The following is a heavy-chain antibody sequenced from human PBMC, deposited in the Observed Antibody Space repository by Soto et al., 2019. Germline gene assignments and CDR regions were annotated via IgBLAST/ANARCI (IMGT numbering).Heavy chain of an antibody. J-gene: IGHJ4*02. CDR1: GGSISSRTSY. D-gene: IGHD3-16*01. CDR2: IYYGGDS. V-gene: IGHV4-31*03. Sequence: QVQLQESGPGLVKPSQTLSLTCTVSGGSISSRTSYWSWIRQHPGKGLEWIGYIYYGGDSFYNPSLNGRVTKAIATSETLFSLKLSAVRAGDTAEYFWGRGGGGGVDCWGQGTLVTVAS. CDR3: GRGGGGGVDC.